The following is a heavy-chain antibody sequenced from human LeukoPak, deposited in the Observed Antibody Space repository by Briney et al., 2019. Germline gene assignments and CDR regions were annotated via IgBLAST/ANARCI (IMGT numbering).Heavy chain of an antibody. CDR2: IIPIFGTA. D-gene: IGHD3-10*01. CDR1: GGTFSSYA. V-gene: IGHV1-69*13. CDR3: AREGEENYYGSGSYLKHGRFDP. J-gene: IGHJ5*02. Sequence: SVKVSCKASGGTFSSYAISWVRQAPGQGLEWMGGIIPIFGTANYAQKFQGRVTITADESTSTAYMELSSLRSEDTAVYYCAREGEENYYGSGSYLKHGRFDPWGQGTLVTVSS.